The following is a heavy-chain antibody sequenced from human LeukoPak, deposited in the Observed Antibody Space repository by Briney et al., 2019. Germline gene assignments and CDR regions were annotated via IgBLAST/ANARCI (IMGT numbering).Heavy chain of an antibody. CDR3: AKEMDIATPGDY. D-gene: IGHD6-13*01. V-gene: IGHV3-23*01. Sequence: PGGSLRLSCAASGFTFSSYAMNWVRQAPGKGLEWVSDISGDGGSTYYADSVKGRFIISRDNSKNTLYLQMNGLRAEDTAVYYCAKEMDIATPGDYWGQGTLVTVSS. CDR1: GFTFSSYA. CDR2: ISGDGGST. J-gene: IGHJ4*02.